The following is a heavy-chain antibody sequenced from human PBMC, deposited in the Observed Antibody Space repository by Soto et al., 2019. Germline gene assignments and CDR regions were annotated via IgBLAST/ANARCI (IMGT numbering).Heavy chain of an antibody. V-gene: IGHV1-46*01. J-gene: IGHJ5*02. CDR2: INPADGTT. CDR3: ARDRPHAWLDP. CDR1: GYTFSDHY. Sequence: QVQLVQSGADVKEPGASVKVSCKASGYTFSDHYVQWVRQAPGQGLEWVAMINPADGTTRYAQMFQGSVALTRDTSTSTVDMEMSSLRSEDTAFYYCARDRPHAWLDPWGKGTLVTVSS.